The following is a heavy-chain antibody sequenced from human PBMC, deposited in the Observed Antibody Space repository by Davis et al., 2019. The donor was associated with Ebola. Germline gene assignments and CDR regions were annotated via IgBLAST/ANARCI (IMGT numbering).Heavy chain of an antibody. CDR2: MNPNSGNT. CDR3: AREKLTAGYYYYGKDV. CDR1: GYTFTSYD. J-gene: IGHJ6*02. Sequence: AASVKVSCKASGYTFTSYDINWVRQATGQGLEWMGWMNPNSGNTGYAQKFQGRVTMTRDTSISTAYMELSSLRSEDTAVYYCAREKLTAGYYYYGKDVWGQGTTVTVSS. V-gene: IGHV1-8*01. D-gene: IGHD6-6*01.